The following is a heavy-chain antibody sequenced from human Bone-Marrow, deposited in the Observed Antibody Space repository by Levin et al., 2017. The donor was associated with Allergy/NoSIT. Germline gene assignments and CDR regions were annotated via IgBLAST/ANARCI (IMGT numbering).Heavy chain of an antibody. CDR2: IGTAGDT. Sequence: GGSLRLSCAASGFTFRNYDMHWVRHITGKGLEWVSAIGTAGDTYYPDSVKGRFTISRENAKNSLYLQMNSLRAGDTALYYCARGRIPDSYGSGSHSDGMDVWGQGTTVTVSS. CDR1: GFTFRNYD. CDR3: ARGRIPDSYGSGSHSDGMDV. D-gene: IGHD3-10*01. V-gene: IGHV3-13*01. J-gene: IGHJ6*02.